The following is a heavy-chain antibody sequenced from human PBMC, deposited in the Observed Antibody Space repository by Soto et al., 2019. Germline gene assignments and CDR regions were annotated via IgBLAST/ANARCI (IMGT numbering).Heavy chain of an antibody. CDR2: IYYSGST. D-gene: IGHD3-10*01. CDR1: GGSISSSSYY. CDR3: ARFECERYGVDY. Sequence: QLQLQESGPGLVKPSETLSLTCTVSGGSISSSSYYWGWIRQPPGKGLEWIGSIYYSGSTYYNPSLKRRVNISVDTSKNQFSLKLSSVTAADSAVYYCARFECERYGVDYWGQGTLVTVSS. V-gene: IGHV4-39*01. J-gene: IGHJ4*02.